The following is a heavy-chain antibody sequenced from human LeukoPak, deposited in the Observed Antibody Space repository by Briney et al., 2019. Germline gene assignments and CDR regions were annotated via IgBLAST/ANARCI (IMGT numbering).Heavy chain of an antibody. Sequence: GGSLRLSCAASGFTFSSYSMNWVRQAPGKGLEWVSSISSSSSYIYSADSVKGRFTISRDNAKNSLYLQMYSLRAEDTAMYFCAGVVIDASDIWGQGTMVTVSP. D-gene: IGHD3-22*01. CDR2: ISSSSSYI. J-gene: IGHJ3*02. CDR3: AGVVIDASDI. V-gene: IGHV3-21*04. CDR1: GFTFSSYS.